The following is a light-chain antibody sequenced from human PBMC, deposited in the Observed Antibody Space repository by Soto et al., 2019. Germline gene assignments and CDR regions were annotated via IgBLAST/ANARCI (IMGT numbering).Light chain of an antibody. CDR3: QHYGDSLSIT. CDR2: GAS. CDR1: QSVSSNY. J-gene: IGKJ5*01. Sequence: IVLTQSPGTLSLSPGERATLSCRAGQSVSSNYLAWYQQKPGQAPRLLIYGASSRATGIPDKFSGSGSGTDFTLTIDGLEPGDFAVYYCQHYGDSLSITFGQGTRLEIK. V-gene: IGKV3-20*01.